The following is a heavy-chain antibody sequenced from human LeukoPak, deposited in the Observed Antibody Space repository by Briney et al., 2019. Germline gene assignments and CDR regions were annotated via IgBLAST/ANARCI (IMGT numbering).Heavy chain of an antibody. CDR3: ASHYDYVWGSFLIDY. J-gene: IGHJ4*02. CDR2: ISGSGGRT. D-gene: IGHD3-16*01. Sequence: PGGSLRLSCAASGSTFSSYAMSWVRQAPGKGLEWVSGISGSGGRTYYADSVKGRFTISRDNSKNTLYLQMNSLRAEDTAVYYCASHYDYVWGSFLIDYWGQGTLVTVSS. V-gene: IGHV3-23*01. CDR1: GSTFSSYA.